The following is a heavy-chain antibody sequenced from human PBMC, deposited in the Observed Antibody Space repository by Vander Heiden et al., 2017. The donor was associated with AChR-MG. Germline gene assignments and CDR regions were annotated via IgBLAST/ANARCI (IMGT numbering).Heavy chain of an antibody. V-gene: IGHV1-2*02. J-gene: IGHJ5*02. CDR1: GYTFTGYY. D-gene: IGHD3-10*01. Sequence: QVQLVQSGAEVKKPGASVKVYCKASGYTFTGYYLHWVRQAPGQGLEWMGWINPNSGGTNYAQKVQGRVTMTRDTSISTAYMELSRLRSDDTAVYYCARDRGYYGSGSGFDPWGQGTLVTVSS. CDR2: INPNSGGT. CDR3: ARDRGYYGSGSGFDP.